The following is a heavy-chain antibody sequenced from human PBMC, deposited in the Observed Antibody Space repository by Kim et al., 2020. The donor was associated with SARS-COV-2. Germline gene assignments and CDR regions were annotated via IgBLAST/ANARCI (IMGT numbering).Heavy chain of an antibody. CDR3: ARHCSGGSCYSWYFDY. CDR2: IYYSGST. CDR1: GGSISSGGYY. Sequence: SETLSLTCTVSGGSISSGGYYWSWIRQHQGKGLEWIGYIYYSGSTYYNPSLKSRVTISVDTSKNQFSLKLSSVTAADTAVYYCARHCSGGSCYSWYFDYWGQGTLGPVSS. V-gene: IGHV4-31*03. J-gene: IGHJ4*02. D-gene: IGHD2-15*01.